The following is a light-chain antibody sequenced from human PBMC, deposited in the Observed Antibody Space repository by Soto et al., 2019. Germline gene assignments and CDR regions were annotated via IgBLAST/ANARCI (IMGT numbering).Light chain of an antibody. J-gene: IGLJ2*01. V-gene: IGLV2-14*01. CDR1: GSEVGGNNY. CDR3: CSYATSRPA. CDR2: GVS. Sequence: QSALTQPASVSGSPGQSITLPCTGTGSEVGGNNYVSWYQQHPGKAPKLIIYGVSNRPAGVSTRFSGSKSGNTASLTIYGLQAEDEADYYCCSYATSRPAFGGGTKVTVL.